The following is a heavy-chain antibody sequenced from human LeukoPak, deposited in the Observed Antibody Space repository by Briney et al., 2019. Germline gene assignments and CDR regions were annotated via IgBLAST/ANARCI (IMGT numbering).Heavy chain of an antibody. CDR3: AKGYCSSATCRFDP. J-gene: IGHJ5*02. CDR1: GLSFSTSV. Sequence: GGSLRLSCAASGLSFSTSVMNWVRQAPGKGLQWVSAITTSGGGTYYADSVKGRFTISRDDSKNTLYLQMNSLRADDTAVYFCAKGYCSSATCRFDPWGQGTLDTVSS. V-gene: IGHV3-23*01. CDR2: ITTSGGGT. D-gene: IGHD2-2*01.